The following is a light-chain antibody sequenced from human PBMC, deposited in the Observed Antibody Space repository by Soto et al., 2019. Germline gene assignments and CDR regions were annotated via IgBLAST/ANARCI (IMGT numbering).Light chain of an antibody. CDR2: GAS. CDR1: QSVSSN. J-gene: IGKJ1*01. CDR3: QQYNNWPRT. Sequence: ETVMTQSAATLSVSPGERATLSCRASQSVSSNLAWYQQKPGQAPRLLIYGASTRVTGIPARFSGSGSGTEFTLTISSLQSEDFAVYYCQQYNNWPRTSGQGTKVEIK. V-gene: IGKV3-15*01.